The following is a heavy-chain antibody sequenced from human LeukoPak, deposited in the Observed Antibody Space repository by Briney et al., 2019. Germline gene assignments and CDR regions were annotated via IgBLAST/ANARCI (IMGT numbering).Heavy chain of an antibody. Sequence: PGGSLRLSCAASGFTFSSYSMNWVRQAPGKGLEWVSYISSSSSTIYYADSVKGRFTISRDNSKNTLYLQMNSLRAEDTAVYYCAKRRTYCSRTSCPLDYWGQGTLVTVSS. D-gene: IGHD2-2*01. CDR3: AKRRTYCSRTSCPLDY. J-gene: IGHJ4*02. V-gene: IGHV3-48*01. CDR1: GFTFSSYS. CDR2: ISSSSSTI.